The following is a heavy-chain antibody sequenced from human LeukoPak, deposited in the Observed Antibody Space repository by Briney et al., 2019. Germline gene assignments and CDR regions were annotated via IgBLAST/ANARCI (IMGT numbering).Heavy chain of an antibody. D-gene: IGHD2-15*01. V-gene: IGHV4-31*03. CDR3: ARDTPYCSGGSCYSKRRRSYASDI. Sequence: SQTLSLTCTVSGGSISSGGYYWSWIRQHPGKGLEWIGYIYYSGSTYYNPSLKSRVTISVDTSKNQFSLKLSSVTAADTAVYYCARDTPYCSGGSCYSKRRRSYASDIWGQGTMVTVSS. CDR2: IYYSGST. J-gene: IGHJ3*02. CDR1: GGSISSGGYY.